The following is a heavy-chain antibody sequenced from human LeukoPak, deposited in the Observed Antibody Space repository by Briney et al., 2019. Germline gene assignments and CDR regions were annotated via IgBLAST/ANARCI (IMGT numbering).Heavy chain of an antibody. Sequence: PSETLSLTCAVYGGSFSGYYWSWIRQPPGKGLEWIGEINHSGSTNYNPSLKSRVTISVDTSKNQFSLMLSCVTAADTAVYYCARDATVTTFDYWGQGTLVTVSS. CDR2: INHSGST. CDR1: GGSFSGYY. D-gene: IGHD4-17*01. V-gene: IGHV4-34*01. J-gene: IGHJ4*02. CDR3: ARDATVTTFDY.